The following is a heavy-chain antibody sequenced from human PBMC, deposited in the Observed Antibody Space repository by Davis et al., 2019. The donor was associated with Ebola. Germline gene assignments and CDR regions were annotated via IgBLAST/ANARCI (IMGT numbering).Heavy chain of an antibody. J-gene: IGHJ6*02. V-gene: IGHV1-46*01. CDR1: GYTFTSYG. CDR3: ARHRYYYGSGSYYAFYYYYYGMDV. D-gene: IGHD3-10*01. CDR2: INPSGGST. Sequence: ASVKVSCKASGYTFTSYGISWVRQAPGQGLEWMGIINPSGGSTSYAQKFQGRVTMTRDTSTSTAYMELRSLRSDDTAVYYCARHRYYYGSGSYYAFYYYYYGMDVWGQGTTVTVSS.